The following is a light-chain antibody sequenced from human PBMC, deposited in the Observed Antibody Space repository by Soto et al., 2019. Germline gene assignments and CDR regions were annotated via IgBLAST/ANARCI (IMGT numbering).Light chain of an antibody. J-gene: IGKJ1*01. V-gene: IGKV3-15*01. CDR3: QQYNNWPPWT. CDR1: QSISNN. CDR2: DAS. Sequence: ILMTQSPATLSVSPGERATLYCRASQSISNNLAWYQQKPGQAPRLLIYDASTRATGIPARFSGSGSGTEFTLTISGLQSEDFAVYYCQQYNNWPPWTGGQGTKVEIK.